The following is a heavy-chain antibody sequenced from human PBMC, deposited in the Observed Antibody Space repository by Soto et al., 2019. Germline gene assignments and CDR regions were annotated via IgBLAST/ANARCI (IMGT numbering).Heavy chain of an antibody. CDR3: EREVRINGYFDS. J-gene: IGHJ4*01. Sequence: EVQLVESGGGLVQPGGSLRLSCAASGFTFNTYEMNWVRQAPGKGLEWVSYISSGAGTMYYADSVKGRFSISRDNAKSSLYMQMNSLRAEDTAVYYCEREVRINGYFDSWGHGTLVTVSS. CDR1: GFTFNTYE. D-gene: IGHD4-17*01. V-gene: IGHV3-48*03. CDR2: ISSGAGTM.